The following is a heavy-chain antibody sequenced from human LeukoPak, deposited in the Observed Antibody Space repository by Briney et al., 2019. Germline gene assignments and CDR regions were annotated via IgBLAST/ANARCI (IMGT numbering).Heavy chain of an antibody. J-gene: IGHJ2*01. Sequence: GGSLRLSCAASGFTFSSSWMHWVRQGPGKGLVWVARMNGDGRTINYADSVKGRFTISRDNAKNTLYLQMNSLRAEDAAVYYCARAGNFYFDLWGRGTLVTVSS. CDR3: ARAGNFYFDL. CDR1: GFTFSSSW. CDR2: MNGDGRTI. V-gene: IGHV3-74*01.